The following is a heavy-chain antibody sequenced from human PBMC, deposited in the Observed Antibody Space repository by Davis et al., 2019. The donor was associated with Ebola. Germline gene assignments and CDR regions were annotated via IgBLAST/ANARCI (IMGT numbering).Heavy chain of an antibody. CDR2: INSDGSST. CDR1: GFTFSSYW. CDR3: ASLGYCSGGSCSGDFDY. D-gene: IGHD2-15*01. Sequence: GESLKISCAASGFTFSSYWMHWVRQAPGKGLVWVSRINSDGSSTSYADSVKSRFTISRDNAKNTLYLQMNSLRAEDTAVYYCASLGYCSGGSCSGDFDYWGQGTLVTVSS. J-gene: IGHJ4*02. V-gene: IGHV3-74*01.